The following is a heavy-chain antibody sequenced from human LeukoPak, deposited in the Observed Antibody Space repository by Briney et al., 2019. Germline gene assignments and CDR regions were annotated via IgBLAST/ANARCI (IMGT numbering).Heavy chain of an antibody. Sequence: SETLSLTCTVSGGSISSSSYYWGWIRQPPGKGPGWIGSIYYSGSTYYNPPLKSRVTISVDTSKNQFSLRLSSVTAADTAVYYCARSRIAAGAPSFDSWGQGTLVTVSS. CDR1: GGSISSSSYY. V-gene: IGHV4-39*07. CDR3: ARSRIAAGAPSFDS. CDR2: IYYSGST. D-gene: IGHD6-13*01. J-gene: IGHJ4*02.